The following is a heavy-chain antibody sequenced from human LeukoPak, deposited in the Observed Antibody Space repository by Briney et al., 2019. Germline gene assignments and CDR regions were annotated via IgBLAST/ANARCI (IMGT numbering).Heavy chain of an antibody. CDR2: INSDGSST. CDR1: GFTFSSYW. CDR3: AKDTGIAPYYFDY. D-gene: IGHD6-13*01. J-gene: IGHJ4*02. V-gene: IGHV3-74*01. Sequence: AGGSLRLSCAASGFTFSSYWMHWVRQAPGKGLVWVSRINSDGSSTSYADSVKGRFTISRDNSKNTLYLQMNSLRAEDTAVYYCAKDTGIAPYYFDYWGQGTLVTVSS.